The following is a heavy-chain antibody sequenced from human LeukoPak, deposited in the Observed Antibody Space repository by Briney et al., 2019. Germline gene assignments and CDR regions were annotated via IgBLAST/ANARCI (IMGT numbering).Heavy chain of an antibody. Sequence: GGSLRLSCAASGFTFSSYSMNWIRQAPGKGLEWVSSISGSSSYIYYADSVKGRFTISRANAKNSLYLQMNRLRPEDAAVYYCAKAPVTTCRGAFCYPFDYWGLGTLVTVSS. J-gene: IGHJ4*02. CDR2: ISGSSSYI. CDR3: AKAPVTTCRGAFCYPFDY. V-gene: IGHV3-21*04. D-gene: IGHD2-15*01. CDR1: GFTFSSYS.